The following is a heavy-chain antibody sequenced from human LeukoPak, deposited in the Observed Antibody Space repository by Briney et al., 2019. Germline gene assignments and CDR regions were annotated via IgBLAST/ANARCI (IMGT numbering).Heavy chain of an antibody. V-gene: IGHV1-2*02. D-gene: IGHD4/OR15-4a*01. CDR2: INPNSGGT. Sequence: ASVKVSCKASGYTFTGYYMHWVRQAPGQGLEWMGWINPNSGGTNYAQEFQGRVTMTRDTSISTAYMELSRLRSDDTAVYYCARAYGGPKQYFQHWGQGTLVTVSS. CDR1: GYTFTGYY. CDR3: ARAYGGPKQYFQH. J-gene: IGHJ1*01.